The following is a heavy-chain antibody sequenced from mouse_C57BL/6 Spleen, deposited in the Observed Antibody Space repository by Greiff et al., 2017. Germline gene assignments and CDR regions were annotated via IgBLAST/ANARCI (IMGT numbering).Heavy chain of an antibody. CDR1: GFNIKDDY. V-gene: IGHV14-4*01. J-gene: IGHJ3*01. CDR2: IDPENGDT. D-gene: IGHD2-1*01. CDR3: TTRGNYEFAY. Sequence: VHVKQSGAELVRPGASVKLSCTASGFNIKDDYMHWVKQRPEQGLEWIGWIDPENGDTEYASKFQGKATITADTSSNTAYLQLSSLTSEDTAVYYCTTRGNYEFAYWGQGTLVTVSA.